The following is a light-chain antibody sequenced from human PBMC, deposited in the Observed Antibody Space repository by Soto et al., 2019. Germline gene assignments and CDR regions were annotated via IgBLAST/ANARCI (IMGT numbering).Light chain of an antibody. V-gene: IGLV2-8*01. CDR1: SSDVGGYNY. J-gene: IGLJ2*01. CDR2: EVS. CDR3: NSYAGSNNLV. Sequence: QSALTQPPSASGSPGQSVTISCTGISSDVGGYNYVSWYQQQPGKAPKLMIYEVSKRPSGVPDRFSGSKSGNTAALTVSGLQAEDEADYYCNSYAGSNNLVFGGGTKLTVL.